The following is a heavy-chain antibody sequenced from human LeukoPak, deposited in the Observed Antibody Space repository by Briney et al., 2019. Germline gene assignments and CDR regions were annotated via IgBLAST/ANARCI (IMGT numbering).Heavy chain of an antibody. CDR1: GFSLSNYW. V-gene: IGHV3-69-1*01. J-gene: IGHJ6*03. CDR3: AKGGIHRGYYYYYMDV. Sequence: GGSLRLSCAASGFSLSNYWMSWVRQAPGKGLEWVSSINRDSYIYYADSVKGRFTISRDNAKNSLYLQMNSLRAEDTALYFCAKGGIHRGYYYYYMDVWGKGTTVTISS. CDR2: INRDSYI. D-gene: IGHD6-13*01.